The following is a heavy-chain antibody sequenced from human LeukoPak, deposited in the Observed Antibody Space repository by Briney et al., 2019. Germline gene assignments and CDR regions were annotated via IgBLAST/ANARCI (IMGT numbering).Heavy chain of an antibody. CDR1: GGSFSGYY. V-gene: IGHV4-34*01. J-gene: IGHJ4*02. Sequence: SETLSLTCAVYGGSFSGYYWSWIRQPPGKGLEWIGEINHSGSTNYNPSLKSRVTISVDTSKNQFSLKLSSVTAADTAVYYCARTRGADYGGNSGSFDYWGQGTLVTVSS. CDR3: ARTRGADYGGNSGSFDY. CDR2: INHSGST. D-gene: IGHD4-23*01.